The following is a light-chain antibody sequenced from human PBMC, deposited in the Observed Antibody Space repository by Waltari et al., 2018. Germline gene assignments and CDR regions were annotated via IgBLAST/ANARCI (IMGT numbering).Light chain of an antibody. Sequence: QPVLTQPTSSSASPGESARLTCTLPSDINVGDFNIYWYQQKPGSPPRVLLYYKSDSEKAQGSGVPSRFSGSKEASANAGILLISGLQSEDEADYYCMFWPSNVWVFGGGTKLTVL. V-gene: IGLV5-37*01. CDR3: MFWPSNVWV. CDR2: YKSDSEK. J-gene: IGLJ3*02. CDR1: SDINVGDFN.